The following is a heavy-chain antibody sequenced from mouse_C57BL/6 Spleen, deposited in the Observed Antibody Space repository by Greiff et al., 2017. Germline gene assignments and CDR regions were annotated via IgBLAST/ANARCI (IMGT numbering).Heavy chain of an antibody. CDR2: IDPSDSYT. J-gene: IGHJ1*03. CDR1: GYTFTSYW. Sequence: QVQLKQPGAELVRPGPSVKLSCKASGYTFTSYWMHWVKQRPGQGLEWIGVIDPSDSYTNYNQKFKGKATLTVDTSSSTAYMQRSSLTSEDSAVYDCARNGYYYGSSYDWYFDVWGTGTTVTVSS. V-gene: IGHV1-59*01. CDR3: ARNGYYYGSSYDWYFDV. D-gene: IGHD1-1*01.